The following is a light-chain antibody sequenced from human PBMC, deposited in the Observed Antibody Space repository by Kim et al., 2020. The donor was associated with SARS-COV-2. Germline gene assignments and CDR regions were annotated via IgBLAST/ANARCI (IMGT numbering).Light chain of an antibody. CDR3: QVWDTNSDHVV. V-gene: IGLV3-21*03. CDR2: DDS. CDR1: NIGSKS. Sequence: SYVLTQPPSVSVAPGKTARITCGGNNIGSKSVYWYQQKSGQAPVLVVFDDSDRPSGIPERFSGSRSGNTATLTVIRVEAGDEADYYCQVWDTNSDHVVFGGGTQLTVL. J-gene: IGLJ2*01.